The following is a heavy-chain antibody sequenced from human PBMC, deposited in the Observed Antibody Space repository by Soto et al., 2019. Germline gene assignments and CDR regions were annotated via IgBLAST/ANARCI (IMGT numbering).Heavy chain of an antibody. Sequence: GGSLRLSCAASGFSFRSYAMHWVRQAPGKGLEWVAVIWYDGVNKYYADSVKGRFTISRDNSNNTLYVQMNSLKAEDTAVYYCVRDPYLPTAGRLASLHEWGPGTLVTVSS. J-gene: IGHJ4*02. CDR3: VRDPYLPTAGRLASLHE. V-gene: IGHV3-33*08. D-gene: IGHD1-1*01. CDR2: IWYDGVNK. CDR1: GFSFRSYA.